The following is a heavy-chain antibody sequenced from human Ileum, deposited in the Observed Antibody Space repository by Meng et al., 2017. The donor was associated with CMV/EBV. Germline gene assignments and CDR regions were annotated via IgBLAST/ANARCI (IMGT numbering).Heavy chain of an antibody. CDR2: IIPILGTA. V-gene: IGHV1-69*10. CDR1: GGTFSSYA. D-gene: IGHD6-13*01. CDR3: ARGSIAAAATPGY. J-gene: IGHJ4*02. Sequence: SVKVSCKASGGTFSSYAISWVRQAPGQGLEWMGGIIPILGTANYAQKFQGRVTITADKSTSTAYMELSSLRSEDTAVYYCARGSIAAAATPGYWGQGTLVTVSS.